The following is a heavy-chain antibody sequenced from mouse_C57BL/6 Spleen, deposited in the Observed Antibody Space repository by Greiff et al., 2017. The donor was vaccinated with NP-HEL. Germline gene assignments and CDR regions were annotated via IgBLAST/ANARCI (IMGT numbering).Heavy chain of an antibody. CDR3: ARYYYGSSYAMDY. Sequence: VKLMESGPELVKPGASVKISCKASGYAFSSSWMNWVKQRPGKGLEWIGRIYPGDGDTNYNGKFKGKATLTADKSSSTAYMQLSSLTSEDSAVYFCARYYYGSSYAMDYWGQGTSVTVSS. J-gene: IGHJ4*01. CDR2: IYPGDGDT. V-gene: IGHV1-82*01. CDR1: GYAFSSSW. D-gene: IGHD1-1*01.